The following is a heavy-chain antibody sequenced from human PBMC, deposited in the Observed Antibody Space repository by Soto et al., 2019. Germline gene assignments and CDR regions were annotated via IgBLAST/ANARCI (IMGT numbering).Heavy chain of an antibody. V-gene: IGHV3-11*06. Sequence: QVQLVESGGGLVKPGGSLRLSCAASGFTFNDYYMSWVRQAPGKGLEWVSYISGSGPYTKYADSVKGRFTIYRDNAKNSLYLQMSSLRVEDTAVYYCARVPVSMGRGYGMDVWGQGTTVTVSS. D-gene: IGHD3-10*01. CDR3: ARVPVSMGRGYGMDV. CDR2: ISGSGPYT. J-gene: IGHJ6*02. CDR1: GFTFNDYY.